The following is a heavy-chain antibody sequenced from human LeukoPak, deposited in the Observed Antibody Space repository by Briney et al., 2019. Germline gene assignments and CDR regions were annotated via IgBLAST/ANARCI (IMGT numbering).Heavy chain of an antibody. CDR3: AKGPHIYDFWSGPMDV. Sequence: GGSLRLSCAASGFTFSSYAMSWVRQAPGKGLEWVSAISGSGGSTYYADSVKGRFTISRDNSKNTLYLQMNSLRAEDTAVYYCAKGPHIYDFWSGPMDVWGKGTTVTVSS. CDR1: GFTFSSYA. D-gene: IGHD3-3*01. CDR2: ISGSGGST. J-gene: IGHJ6*03. V-gene: IGHV3-23*01.